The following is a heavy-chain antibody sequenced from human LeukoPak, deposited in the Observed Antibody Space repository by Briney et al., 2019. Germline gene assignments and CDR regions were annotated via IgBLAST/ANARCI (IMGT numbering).Heavy chain of an antibody. CDR1: GFTFSSYE. Sequence: PGGSLRLSCAASGFTFSSYEMNWVRQAPGKGLEWVSHISSSGSSKNYADSVKGRFTISRDNAKNSLYLQMNSLRAEDTAVYYCAREGYYDSSGYLGVFDYWAQGTLVTVSS. V-gene: IGHV3-48*03. D-gene: IGHD3-22*01. CDR2: ISSSGSSK. J-gene: IGHJ4*02. CDR3: AREGYYDSSGYLGVFDY.